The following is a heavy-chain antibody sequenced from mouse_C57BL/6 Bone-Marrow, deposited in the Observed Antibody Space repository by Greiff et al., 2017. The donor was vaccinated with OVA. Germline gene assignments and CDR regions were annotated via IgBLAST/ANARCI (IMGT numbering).Heavy chain of an antibody. CDR3: ARHKGNYPYYYAMDY. CDR1: GFTFSSYG. J-gene: IGHJ4*01. D-gene: IGHD2-1*01. Sequence: DVKLVESGGDLVKPGGSLKLSCAASGFTFSSYGMSWVRQTPDKRLEWVATISSGGSYTYYPDSVKGRFTISRDNAKNTLYLQMSSLKSEDTAMYYCARHKGNYPYYYAMDYWGQGTSVTVSS. CDR2: ISSGGSYT. V-gene: IGHV5-6*02.